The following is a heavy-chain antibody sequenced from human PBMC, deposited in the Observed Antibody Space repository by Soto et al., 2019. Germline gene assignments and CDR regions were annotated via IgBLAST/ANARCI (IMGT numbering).Heavy chain of an antibody. J-gene: IGHJ4*02. CDR2: IYYSGST. CDR3: ASIVATNDEPDY. CDR1: GGSISSGDYY. Sequence: TLSLTCTVSGGSISSGDYYWSWIRQPPGKGLEWIGYIYYSGSTYYNPSLKSRVTISVDTSKNQFSLKLSSVTAADTAVYYCASIVATNDEPDYWGQGTLVTVSS. D-gene: IGHD5-12*01. V-gene: IGHV4-30-4*01.